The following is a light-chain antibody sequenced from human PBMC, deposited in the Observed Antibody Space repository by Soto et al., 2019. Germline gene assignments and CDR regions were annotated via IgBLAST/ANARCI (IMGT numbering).Light chain of an antibody. CDR2: SNN. J-gene: IGLJ3*02. CDR3: AAWDDSLNWV. V-gene: IGLV1-44*01. CDR1: SSNIGSHT. Sequence: QSALTQPPSASGTPGQRVTISCSGSSSNIGSHTVNWYQQLPGTAPKFLIYSNNQRPSGVPDRFSGSKSGTSASLAISGLQSEDEADYYCAAWDDSLNWVFGGGTKLTVL.